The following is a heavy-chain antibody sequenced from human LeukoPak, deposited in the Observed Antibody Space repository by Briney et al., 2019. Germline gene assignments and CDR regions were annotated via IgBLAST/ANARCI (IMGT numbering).Heavy chain of an antibody. CDR2: IYYSGST. CDR1: GGSISSGGYY. Sequence: SQTLSLTCPVSGGSISSGGYYWSWIRQHPGKGLEWIGYIYYSGSTYYNPSLKSRVTISVDTSKNQFSLKLSSVTAADTAVYYCARAAHPVGATPGFDYWGQGTLVTVSS. D-gene: IGHD1-26*01. J-gene: IGHJ4*02. CDR3: ARAAHPVGATPGFDY. V-gene: IGHV4-31*03.